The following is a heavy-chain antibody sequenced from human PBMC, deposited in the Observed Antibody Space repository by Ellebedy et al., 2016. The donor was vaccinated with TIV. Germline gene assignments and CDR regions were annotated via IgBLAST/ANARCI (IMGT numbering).Heavy chain of an antibody. CDR2: IIALFRTT. J-gene: IGHJ4*02. V-gene: IGHV1-69*13. Sequence: ASVKVSCKASGYTFTDYYIHWVRQAPGQGLEWMGGIIALFRTTNYAQNFQGRVTITADESTSTVYMELNSLKFEDTAVYYCARYSGYHIRGNHLDYWGQGTLVTVSS. CDR3: ARYSGYHIRGNHLDY. CDR1: GYTFTDYY. D-gene: IGHD5-12*01.